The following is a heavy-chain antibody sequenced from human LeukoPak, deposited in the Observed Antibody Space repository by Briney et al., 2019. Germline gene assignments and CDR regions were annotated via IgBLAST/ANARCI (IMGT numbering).Heavy chain of an antibody. J-gene: IGHJ4*02. CDR3: ARDYCTTTRCYPNYFDY. Sequence: SETLSLTCTVSGASVSSSNYYWSWIQQPPGKGLEWVGSIYYSGSTNYNPSLKSRVTISVDTSKNQFSLKLSSVTAADTAVYYCARDYCTTTRCYPNYFDYWGQGTLVTVSS. CDR2: IYYSGST. CDR1: GASVSSSNYY. V-gene: IGHV4-61*01. D-gene: IGHD2-2*01.